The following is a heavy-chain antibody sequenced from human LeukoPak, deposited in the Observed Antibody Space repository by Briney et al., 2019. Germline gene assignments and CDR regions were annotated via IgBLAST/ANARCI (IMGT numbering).Heavy chain of an antibody. V-gene: IGHV3-21*01. CDR1: GFTFSSYS. D-gene: IGHD4-23*01. Sequence: GRSLRLSCAASGFTFSSYSMNWVRQAPGKGLEWVSSISSSSSYIYYADSVKGRFTISRDNAKNSLYLQMNSLRAEDTAVYYCARGVDYGGNSGYWGQGTLVTVSS. J-gene: IGHJ4*02. CDR2: ISSSSSYI. CDR3: ARGVDYGGNSGY.